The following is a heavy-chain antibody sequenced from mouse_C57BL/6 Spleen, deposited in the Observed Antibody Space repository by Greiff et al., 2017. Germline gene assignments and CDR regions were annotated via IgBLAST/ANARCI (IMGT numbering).Heavy chain of an antibody. CDR2: IDPNSGGT. CDR3: ARGDGNYLNYFDY. J-gene: IGHJ2*01. Sequence: VQLQQPGAELVKPGASVKLSCKASGYTFTSYWMHWVKQRPGRGLEWIGRIDPNSGGTKYNEKFKGKATLTVDKPSSTAYMQLSSLTSDDSAVYYCARGDGNYLNYFDYWGQGTTRTVSS. V-gene: IGHV1-72*01. CDR1: GYTFTSYW. D-gene: IGHD2-1*01.